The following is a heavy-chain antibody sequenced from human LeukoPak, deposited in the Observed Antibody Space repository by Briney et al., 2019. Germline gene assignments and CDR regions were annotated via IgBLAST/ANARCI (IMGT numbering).Heavy chain of an antibody. J-gene: IGHJ4*02. V-gene: IGHV3-7*01. D-gene: IGHD1-26*01. CDR1: GFTFSTAW. Sequence: QTGGSLRLSCAPSGFTFSTAWMTWVRQAPGKGLEWLGNINQGGSVTNYVDSVKGRFSISRDNAKNTMYLQMSSLRVEDTAVYYCARDHHSGALHYWGQGTLVTVSS. CDR2: INQGGSVT. CDR3: ARDHHSGALHY.